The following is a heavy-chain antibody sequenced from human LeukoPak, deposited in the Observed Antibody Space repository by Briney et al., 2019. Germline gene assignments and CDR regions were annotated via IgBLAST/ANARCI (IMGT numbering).Heavy chain of an antibody. CDR3: ARTLGYYGDYGYYYYYMDV. CDR2: IYSTGTT. Sequence: SETLSLTCTVSGGSISGYFWSWIRQPSGKGPEWIGYIYSTGTTNYSPSLSSRVTISVDTSKNQLSLKLSSVTAADTAVYFCARTLGYYGDYGYYYYYMDVWGKGTTVTVSS. CDR1: GGSISGYF. V-gene: IGHV4-4*09. D-gene: IGHD4-17*01. J-gene: IGHJ6*03.